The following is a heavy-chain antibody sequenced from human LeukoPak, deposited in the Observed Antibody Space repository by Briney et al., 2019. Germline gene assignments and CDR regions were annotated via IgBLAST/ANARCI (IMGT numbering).Heavy chain of an antibody. CDR1: GGSISSGSYY. CDR2: IYTSGST. J-gene: IGHJ3*02. D-gene: IGHD2-2*02. CDR3: ARDQDIVVVPAAIGDPPTNAFDI. Sequence: SETLSLTCTVSGGSISSGSYYWSWIRQPAGKGLEWIGRIYTSGSTNYNPSLKSRVTISVDTSKNQFSLKLSSVTAADTAVYYCARDQDIVVVPAAIGDPPTNAFDIWGQGTMVTVSS. V-gene: IGHV4-61*02.